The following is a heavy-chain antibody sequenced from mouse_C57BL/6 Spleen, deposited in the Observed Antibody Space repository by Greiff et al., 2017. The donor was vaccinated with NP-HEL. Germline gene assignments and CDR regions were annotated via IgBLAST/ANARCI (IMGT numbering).Heavy chain of an antibody. V-gene: IGHV1-61*01. CDR2: IYPSDSET. CDR1: GYTFTSYW. J-gene: IGHJ2*01. Sequence: VQLQQPGAELVRPGSSVKLSCKASGYTFTSYWMDWVKQRPGQGLEWIGNIYPSDSETHYNQKFKDKATLTVDKSSSTAYMQLSSLTSEDSAVYYCARGLRRRSFDYWGQGTTLTVSS. D-gene: IGHD2-4*01. CDR3: ARGLRRRSFDY.